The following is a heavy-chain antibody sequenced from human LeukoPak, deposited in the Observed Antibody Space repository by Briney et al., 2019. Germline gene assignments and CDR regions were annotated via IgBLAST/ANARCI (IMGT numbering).Heavy chain of an antibody. CDR3: GRTSDPTGYYDSSGYGAFDI. V-gene: IGHV4-34*01. Sequence: PSETLSLTCAVYGGSFSGYYWSWIRQPPGKGLEWIGEINHSGSTNYNPSLKSRVTISVDTSKNQFSLKLSSVTAADTAVYYCGRTSDPTGYYDSSGYGAFDIWGQGTMVTVSS. CDR1: GGSFSGYY. CDR2: INHSGST. J-gene: IGHJ3*02. D-gene: IGHD3-22*01.